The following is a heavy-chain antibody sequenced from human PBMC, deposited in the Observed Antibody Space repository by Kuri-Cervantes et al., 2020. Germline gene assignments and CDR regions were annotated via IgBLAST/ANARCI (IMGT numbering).Heavy chain of an antibody. V-gene: IGHV3-9*01. CDR3: ARGPRSGRHQYFDY. Sequence: SLKISCAASGFTFSSYGMHWVRQAPGKGLEWVSGISWNSGSIGYADSVKGRFTISRDNAKNSLYLQMNSLRAEDTAVYYCARGPRSGRHQYFDYWGQGTLVTVSS. CDR1: GFTFSSYG. CDR2: ISWNSGSI. J-gene: IGHJ4*02. D-gene: IGHD2-15*01.